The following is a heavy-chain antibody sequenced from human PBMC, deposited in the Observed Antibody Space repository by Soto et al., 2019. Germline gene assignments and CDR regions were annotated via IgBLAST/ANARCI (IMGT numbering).Heavy chain of an antibody. J-gene: IGHJ4*02. Sequence: SGPALGNPTQSLTLTCTFSGFSLSTSGMCVSWIRQPPGKALEWLARIDWDDDKYYSTSLKTRLTISKDTSTNQVVLTMTNMDPVDTATYYCAGIGYCSSASCGYFDYWGQGTLVTVSS. D-gene: IGHD2-2*03. V-gene: IGHV2-70*11. CDR1: GFSLSTSGMC. CDR2: IDWDDDK. CDR3: AGIGYCSSASCGYFDY.